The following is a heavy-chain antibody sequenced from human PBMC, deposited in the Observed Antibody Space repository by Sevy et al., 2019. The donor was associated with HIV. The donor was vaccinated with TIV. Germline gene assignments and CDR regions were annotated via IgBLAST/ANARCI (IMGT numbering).Heavy chain of an antibody. Sequence: SGPTLVNPTQPLTLTCTFSEFSLSTIGVAVGWIRQPPGRALEWLALIYWDDHKVYSPSLKRRLTITQDTSKNQVVLKLTNVNPVDTATYSCAHRQPLYRGSRLGYFDYWGQGILVTVSS. J-gene: IGHJ4*02. CDR1: EFSLSTIGVA. D-gene: IGHD3-16*02. CDR3: AHRQPLYRGSRLGYFDY. V-gene: IGHV2-5*02. CDR2: IYWDDHK.